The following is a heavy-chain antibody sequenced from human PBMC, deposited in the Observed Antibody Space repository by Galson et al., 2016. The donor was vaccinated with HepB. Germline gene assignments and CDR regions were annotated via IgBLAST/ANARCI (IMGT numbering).Heavy chain of an antibody. CDR3: AGVVAVTGGVGFAY. Sequence: SLRLSCAVSGFTVSSKYMSWVRQAPGKGPQWVSIIYSGGDTYSADSVKGRFTVSRDNSKNTLYLQMNSLRVEDTSVYYCAGVVAVTGGVGFAYWGQGTLVTVSS. J-gene: IGHJ4*02. CDR2: IYSGGDT. V-gene: IGHV3-53*01. D-gene: IGHD6-19*01. CDR1: GFTVSSKY.